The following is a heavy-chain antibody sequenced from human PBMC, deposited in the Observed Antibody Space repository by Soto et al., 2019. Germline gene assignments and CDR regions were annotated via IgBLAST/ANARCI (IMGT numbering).Heavy chain of an antibody. V-gene: IGHV4-30-4*01. CDR3: ARSRNSDYVPQY. J-gene: IGHJ4*02. CDR1: GGSISSGDYY. Sequence: SETLSLTCTFSGGSISSGDYYWSWIRQPPGKGLEWIGYIYYSGTTYYNPSLKSRVTISVDTSKNQFSLKLSSVTAADTAVYYCARSRNSDYVPQYWGQGTLVTVSS. CDR2: IYYSGTT. D-gene: IGHD4-4*01.